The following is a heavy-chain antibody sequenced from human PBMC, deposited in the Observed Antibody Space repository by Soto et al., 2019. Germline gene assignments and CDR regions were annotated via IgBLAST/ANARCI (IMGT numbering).Heavy chain of an antibody. Sequence: GASVKVSFKASGYTFSDYYLHWLRQAPGQWLELMGWISPKSGGTHYAPKFEGRVTLTTDTSISTAFMELSRLTSDDTAVYYCARAPRTQVWFPKVYWGQGTVVTV. J-gene: IGHJ4*02. CDR3: ARAPRTQVWFPKVY. CDR2: ISPKSGGT. CDR1: GYTFSDYY. D-gene: IGHD2-21*01. V-gene: IGHV1-2*02.